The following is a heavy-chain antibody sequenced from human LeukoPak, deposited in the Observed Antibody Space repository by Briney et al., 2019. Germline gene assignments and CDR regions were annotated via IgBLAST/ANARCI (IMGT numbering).Heavy chain of an antibody. CDR2: MNPKHGGT. CDR1: GYTFTNSY. CDR3: ARAGGRSWFDS. J-gene: IGHJ5*01. V-gene: IGHV1-2*02. D-gene: IGHD1-26*01. Sequence: ASVKVSCKDSGYTFTNSYIHWVRQAPGQGLEWMGSMNPKHGGTKYAQKFQGRVSMTRDTAISTAYLELDSLTAYDTAVYYCARAGGRSWFDSWGQGALVSVSS.